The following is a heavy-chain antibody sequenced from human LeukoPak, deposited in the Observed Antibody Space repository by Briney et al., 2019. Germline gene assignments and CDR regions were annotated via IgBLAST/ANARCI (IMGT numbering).Heavy chain of an antibody. J-gene: IGHJ5*02. Sequence: PSETLSLTCAVYGGSFSGYYWSWIRQPPGKGLEWIGEINHSGRTNYNPSLKSRVTVSADTSKNQFSLKLSSVTAADTAVYYCARGDPDYDSSGYYRLENWFDPWGQGTLVTVSS. V-gene: IGHV4-34*01. D-gene: IGHD3-22*01. CDR2: INHSGRT. CDR3: ARGDPDYDSSGYYRLENWFDP. CDR1: GGSFSGYY.